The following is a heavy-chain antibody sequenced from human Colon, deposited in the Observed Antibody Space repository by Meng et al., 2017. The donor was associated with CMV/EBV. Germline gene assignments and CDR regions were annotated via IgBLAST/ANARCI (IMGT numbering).Heavy chain of an antibody. CDR3: ARGRIGVTGPSPGPDF. J-gene: IGHJ4*02. V-gene: IGHV1-2*02. D-gene: IGHD6-19*01. CDR1: GYTFTDYY. CDR2: INPKTGGR. Sequence: ASVKVSCKASGYTFTDYYIPWVRQAPGQGLEWLGWINPKTGGRNVGEKFQGRVTVTRDTSINTAYMEMSSLRFDDTAIYYCARGRIGVTGPSPGPDFWGQGALVTVSS.